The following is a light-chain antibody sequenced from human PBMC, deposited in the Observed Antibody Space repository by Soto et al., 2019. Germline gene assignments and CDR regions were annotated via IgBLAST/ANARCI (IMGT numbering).Light chain of an antibody. CDR3: QQYSNWPPYT. V-gene: IGKV3-15*01. CDR2: AAS. J-gene: IGKJ2*01. Sequence: EIVMTQSPSTLSVSPGERATLSCRASQSVSSKLAWYQQKPGQAPRLLIYAASTRATGIPARFSGSWSGTEFTLTINSLQSEDFAVYYCQQYSNWPPYTFGQGTKLEIK. CDR1: QSVSSK.